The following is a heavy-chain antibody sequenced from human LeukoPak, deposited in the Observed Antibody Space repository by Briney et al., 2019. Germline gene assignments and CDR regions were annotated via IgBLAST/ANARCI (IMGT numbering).Heavy chain of an antibody. CDR2: ISSSSTTI. CDR3: ARGTDYGDHRDYFDY. V-gene: IGHV3-48*01. D-gene: IGHD4-17*01. J-gene: IGHJ4*02. Sequence: GGSLRLSCAASGFSFSNYAMNWVRQAPGKGLEWLLYISSSSTTIYYADSVKGRFTVSRDNAKNSLYLQINSLRAEDTAVYYCARGTDYGDHRDYFDYWGQGTLVTVSS. CDR1: GFSFSNYA.